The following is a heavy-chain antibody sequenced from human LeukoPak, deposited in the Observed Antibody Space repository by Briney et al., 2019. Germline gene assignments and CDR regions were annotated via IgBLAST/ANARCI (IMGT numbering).Heavy chain of an antibody. Sequence: GGSLRLSCAASGFTFSSYAMSWVRQAPGKGLEWVSAISGSGGSTYYADSVKSRFTISRDNSKNTLYLQMNSLRAEDTAVYYCAKARYRDYGDYAGDAFDIWGQGTMVTVSS. CDR2: ISGSGGST. CDR1: GFTFSSYA. D-gene: IGHD4-17*01. V-gene: IGHV3-23*01. J-gene: IGHJ3*02. CDR3: AKARYRDYGDYAGDAFDI.